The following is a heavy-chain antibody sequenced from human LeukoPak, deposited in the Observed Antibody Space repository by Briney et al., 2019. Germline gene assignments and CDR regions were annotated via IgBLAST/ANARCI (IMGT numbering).Heavy chain of an antibody. Sequence: SLRPSCAASGFAPSIYGTQWVRQAPGKRLGWVAGIWNAVSNTYYADSVKGRSTIPRDNSKNTPSLQMTSRRAETPPVYYCARGNGPVVNYYDYYMDVWGKGTTVTVSS. V-gene: IGHV3-33*01. D-gene: IGHD4-23*01. CDR2: IWNAVSNT. J-gene: IGHJ6*03. CDR1: GFAPSIYG. CDR3: ARGNGPVVNYYDYYMDV.